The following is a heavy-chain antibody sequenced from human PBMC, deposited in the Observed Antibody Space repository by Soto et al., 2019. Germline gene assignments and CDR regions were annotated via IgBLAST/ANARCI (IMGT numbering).Heavy chain of an antibody. CDR2: MKQEGSEK. CDR1: GFIFSRYS. CDR3: ARIYCTSADCYYDY. Sequence: GGSLRLSCAVSGFIFSRYSMNWVRQAPGKGLEWVANMKQEGSEKYYVDSVKGRFTISRDNTKNSLCLQMNSLRAEDTAVYYCARIYCTSADCYYDYWGQRTLVTVPS. D-gene: IGHD2-8*02. J-gene: IGHJ4*02. V-gene: IGHV3-7*01.